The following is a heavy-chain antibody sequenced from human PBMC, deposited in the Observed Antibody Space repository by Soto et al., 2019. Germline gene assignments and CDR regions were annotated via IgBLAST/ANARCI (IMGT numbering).Heavy chain of an antibody. Sequence: GGSLRLSCAASGFTFSMSAMSWVRQAPGKGLEWVSTTGLNGRTTYYADSVKGRFTVSRDNSKNTLHLQMNSLRAEDTAVYYCATVHSTSRSFDYWGQGTLVTVSS. J-gene: IGHJ4*02. D-gene: IGHD2-2*01. CDR2: TGLNGRTT. CDR3: ATVHSTSRSFDY. CDR1: GFTFSMSA. V-gene: IGHV3-23*01.